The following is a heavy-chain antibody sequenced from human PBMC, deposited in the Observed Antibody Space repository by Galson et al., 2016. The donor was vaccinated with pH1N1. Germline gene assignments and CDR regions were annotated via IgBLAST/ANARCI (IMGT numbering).Heavy chain of an antibody. CDR3: ARAPYCSNATCYCFWFDP. V-gene: IGHV1-46*01. J-gene: IGHJ5*02. D-gene: IGHD2-2*01. CDR2: ITPTGGRT. CDR1: GYTFTSYY. Sequence: SVKVSCKASGYTFTSYYMHWVRQAPGQGLEWMGIITPTGGRTSYAQKFKDRVAMTSDTPTSTVYMELNNLRSEDTAVYYCARAPYCSNATCYCFWFDPWGQGSPVTVSS.